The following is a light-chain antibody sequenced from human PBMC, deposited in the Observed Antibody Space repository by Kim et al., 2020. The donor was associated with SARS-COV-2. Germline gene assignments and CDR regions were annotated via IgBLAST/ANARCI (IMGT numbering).Light chain of an antibody. J-gene: IGKJ1*01. CDR3: HQYGRAAWT. V-gene: IGKV3-20*01. Sequence: ESVLTQSPGTLSLSPGERAVLSCRASQSLSNNYLAWYQQKPGQAPRLLMFGASRRAAGIPDRFSGSGSGTDFTLTISRLEPEDFAVYYCHQYGRAAWTFGKGTRGDIK. CDR1: QSLSNNY. CDR2: GAS.